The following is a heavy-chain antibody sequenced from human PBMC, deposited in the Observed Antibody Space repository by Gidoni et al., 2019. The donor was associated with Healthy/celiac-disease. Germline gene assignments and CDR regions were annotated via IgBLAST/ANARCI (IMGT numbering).Heavy chain of an antibody. V-gene: IGHV3-23*01. Sequence: VQLLESGGGLVQPGGSLRLSCSASGFTFSSYAMSGVRQAPGKGLEWVSAISGSGGSTYYADSVKGRFTISRDNSKNTLYLQRNSLRAEDTAVYYCAKDLTDYGDYLTDYWGQGTLVTVSS. CDR3: AKDLTDYGDYLTDY. CDR2: ISGSGGST. CDR1: GFTFSSYA. J-gene: IGHJ4*02. D-gene: IGHD4-17*01.